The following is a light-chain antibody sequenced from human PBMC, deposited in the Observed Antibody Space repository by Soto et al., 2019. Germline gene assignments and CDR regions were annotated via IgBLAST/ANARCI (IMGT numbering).Light chain of an antibody. Sequence: QSALTQPASVSGSPGQSFTISCTGTSSDIGAYNYVSWYQQHPGKAPKRMIYDVINRPSGVSNRFSGSKSGNTASLTISGIQAEYEADYYCSSYTSSYTLVFGGGTKLTVL. CDR1: SSDIGAYNY. J-gene: IGLJ2*01. V-gene: IGLV2-14*01. CDR3: SSYTSSYTLV. CDR2: DVI.